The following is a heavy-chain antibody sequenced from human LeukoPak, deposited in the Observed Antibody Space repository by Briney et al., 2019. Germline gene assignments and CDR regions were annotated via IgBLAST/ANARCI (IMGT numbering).Heavy chain of an antibody. CDR2: ISSSSSTI. V-gene: IGHV3-48*01. D-gene: IGHD3-22*01. Sequence: TGGSLRLSCAASGFTFSSYSMNWVRQAPGKGLEWVSYISSSSSTIYYADSVKGRFTIARDSSKNTLYLQMNSMRAEDTAVYYCARDVRIVYYDTSPDYWGQGTLVTVSS. J-gene: IGHJ4*02. CDR3: ARDVRIVYYDTSPDY. CDR1: GFTFSSYS.